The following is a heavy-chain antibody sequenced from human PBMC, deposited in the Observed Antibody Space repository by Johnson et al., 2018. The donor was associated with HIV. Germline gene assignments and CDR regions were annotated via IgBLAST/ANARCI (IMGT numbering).Heavy chain of an antibody. V-gene: IGHV3-30*03. CDR3: ASDYGDYDHAFDI. Sequence: QMQLVESGGGLVQPGRSLRLSCAASGFTFSSYGMHWVRQAPGKGLEWVAVISYDESNKYYVDSVKGRFIISRDNSKNTLYLQMNSLRAEDTAVYHCASDYGDYDHAFDIWGRGTVVTVTS. D-gene: IGHD4-17*01. CDR2: ISYDESNK. CDR1: GFTFSSYG. J-gene: IGHJ3*02.